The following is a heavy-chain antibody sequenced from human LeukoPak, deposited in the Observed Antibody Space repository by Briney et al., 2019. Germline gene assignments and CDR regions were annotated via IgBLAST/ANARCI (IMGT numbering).Heavy chain of an antibody. D-gene: IGHD5-12*01. CDR3: ASSLGYDDAFDI. CDR1: GFTVSTNNY. Sequence: GGSLRLSCAASGFTVSTNNYMYWVRQAPGKGLEWVSSIYTGGTTYYADSVKGRFTISRDNSKNTLYLQMNSLRAEDTAVYYCASSLGYDDAFDIWGQGTMVTVSS. J-gene: IGHJ3*02. CDR2: IYTGGTT. V-gene: IGHV3-66*01.